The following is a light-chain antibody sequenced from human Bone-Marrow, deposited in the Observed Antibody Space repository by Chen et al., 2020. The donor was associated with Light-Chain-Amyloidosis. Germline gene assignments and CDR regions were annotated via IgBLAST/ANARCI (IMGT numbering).Light chain of an antibody. CDR3: QQRYNWPPVT. Sequence: EIVLTQSPATVSLSPGDKATLSCRASQSVNSYLAWYQQRPGQATRLLLYDASKRANGIPARFSGSGFGIDFTLTISSLEPEDFAVDYCQQRYNWPPVTFGGGTKVEIK. V-gene: IGKV3-11*01. J-gene: IGKJ4*01. CDR1: QSVNSY. CDR2: DAS.